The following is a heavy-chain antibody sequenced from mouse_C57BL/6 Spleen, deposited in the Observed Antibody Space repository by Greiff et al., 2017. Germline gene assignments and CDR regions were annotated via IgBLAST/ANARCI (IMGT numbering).Heavy chain of an antibody. Sequence: ESGPGLVKPSQSLSLTCSVTGYSITSGYYWNWIRQFPGNKLEWMGYISDDGSNNYNPSLKNPISITRDTSKNQFFLKLNSVTTEDTATYYCAREGCYYGWYFDVWGTGTTVTVSS. J-gene: IGHJ1*03. V-gene: IGHV3-6*01. CDR2: ISDDGSN. CDR3: AREGCYYGWYFDV. CDR1: GYSITSGYY. D-gene: IGHD1-1*01.